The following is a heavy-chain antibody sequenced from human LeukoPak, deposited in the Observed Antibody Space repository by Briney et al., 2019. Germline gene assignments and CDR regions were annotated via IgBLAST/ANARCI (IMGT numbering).Heavy chain of an antibody. J-gene: IGHJ4*02. Sequence: SEALSLTCAVSGYSISSGSYWGCIRQPPGKGLEWIGNIYHSGSTYYNPSLKSRVTISVDTSKNQFSLKLSSVTAADTAVYYCARDPGQWPPMYYFDYWGQGTLVTVSS. CDR2: IYHSGST. CDR1: GYSISSGSY. CDR3: ARDPGQWPPMYYFDY. V-gene: IGHV4-38-2*02. D-gene: IGHD6-19*01.